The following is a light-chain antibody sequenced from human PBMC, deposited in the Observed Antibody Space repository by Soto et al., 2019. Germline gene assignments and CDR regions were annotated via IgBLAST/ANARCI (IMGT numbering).Light chain of an antibody. CDR1: QSISTY. CDR2: EAS. Sequence: EIVLSQSPATLSLSPGESASLSCRASQSISTYLAWYQQKPGQAPRLLMYEASNRATGVPPRFSGSGSGTDFTLTISSLEPEDFAVYDCQQETCGQGTKVEIK. J-gene: IGKJ1*01. CDR3: QQET. V-gene: IGKV3-11*01.